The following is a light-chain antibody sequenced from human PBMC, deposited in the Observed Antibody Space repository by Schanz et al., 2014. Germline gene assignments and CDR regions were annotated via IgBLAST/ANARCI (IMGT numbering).Light chain of an antibody. Sequence: QSALTQPPSASGSPGQSVTISCTGTSSDVGGYNYVSWYQQHPYKAPKLMIYEVSMRPSGVPARFSGSKSGNTASLTVSGLQAEDEADYYCSSYTSSNTVVFGGGTKLTVL. CDR2: EVS. CDR1: SSDVGGYNY. J-gene: IGLJ2*01. V-gene: IGLV2-8*01. CDR3: SSYTSSNTVV.